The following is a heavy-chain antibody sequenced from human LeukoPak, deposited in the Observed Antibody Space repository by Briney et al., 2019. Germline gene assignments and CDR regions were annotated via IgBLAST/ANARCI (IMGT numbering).Heavy chain of an antibody. J-gene: IGHJ6*01. CDR2: IWYDGNNK. CDR3: AREVAPLYFHYGMDV. V-gene: IGHV3-33*01. D-gene: IGHD2-21*01. Sequence: GGSLRLSCAASGFTFSSYGMHWVRQAPGKGLEWVAVIWYDGNNKYYADSVKGRFTISRDNSKNTLYLQMNSLRAEDTAVYYCAREVAPLYFHYGMDVWGEGTTVTVPS. CDR1: GFTFSSYG.